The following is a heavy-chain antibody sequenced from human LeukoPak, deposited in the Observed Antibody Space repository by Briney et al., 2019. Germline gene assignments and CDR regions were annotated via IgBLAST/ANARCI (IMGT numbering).Heavy chain of an antibody. CDR1: GGTFSSYA. CDR3: ARDAPPDYGGNTHPPPFDY. CDR2: IIPIFGIA. D-gene: IGHD4-23*01. Sequence: ASVKVSCKASGGTFSSYAISWVRQAPGQGLEWMGGIIPIFGIANYAQKFQGRVTITADESTSTAYMELSSLRSEDTAVYYCARDAPPDYGGNTHPPPFDYWGQGTLVTVSS. J-gene: IGHJ4*02. V-gene: IGHV1-69*13.